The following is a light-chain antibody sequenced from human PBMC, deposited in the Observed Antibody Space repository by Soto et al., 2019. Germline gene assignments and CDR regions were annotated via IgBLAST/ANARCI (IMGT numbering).Light chain of an antibody. Sequence: EIVLTQSPGTLSLSPGERATLSCRASQSLSSSQLAWYQQTPGQAPRLLIHDASSRATGISDRFTGSGSGTDFTLTITTLEPEDFAVYYCQQYGSSPRTFGLGTKVDI. CDR3: QQYGSSPRT. CDR2: DAS. V-gene: IGKV3-20*01. CDR1: QSLSSSQ. J-gene: IGKJ1*01.